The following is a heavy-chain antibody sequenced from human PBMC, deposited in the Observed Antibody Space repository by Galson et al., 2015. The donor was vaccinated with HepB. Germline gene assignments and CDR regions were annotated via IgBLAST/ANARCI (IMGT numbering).Heavy chain of an antibody. V-gene: IGHV4-39*01. CDR1: GGSISSGGYY. D-gene: IGHD4-11*01. CDR2: IYYSGST. Sequence: ETLSLTCTVSGGSISSGGYYWSWIRQPPGKGLEWIGSIYYSGSTYYNPSLKSRVTISVDTSKNQFSLKLSSVTAADTAVYYCASRDYSNIDYWGQGTLVTVSS. J-gene: IGHJ4*02. CDR3: ASRDYSNIDY.